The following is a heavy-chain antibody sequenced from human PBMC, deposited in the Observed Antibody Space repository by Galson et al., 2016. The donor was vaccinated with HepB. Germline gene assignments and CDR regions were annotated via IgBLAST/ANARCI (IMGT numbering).Heavy chain of an antibody. V-gene: IGHV4-34*01. D-gene: IGHD3-3*01. J-gene: IGHJ5*02. CDR2: INHSGST. Sequence: SETLSLTCAVYGGSFSGYYWSWIRQPPGKGLEWIGEINHSGSTNYNPSLKSRVTISVDTSTNQFSLKLTSVTAADTAVYYCARGGLTIWGWFDPWGQGTLVTVSS. CDR1: GGSFSGYY. CDR3: ARGGLTIWGWFDP.